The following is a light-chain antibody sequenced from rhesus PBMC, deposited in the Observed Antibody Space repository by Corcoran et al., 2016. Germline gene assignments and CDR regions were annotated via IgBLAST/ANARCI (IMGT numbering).Light chain of an antibody. CDR1: QSVSNW. J-gene: IGKJ3*01. CDR3: LQYFTSPFI. V-gene: IGKV1-22*01. CDR2: KTS. Sequence: DIQMTQSPSSLSASVGDTVTMTCRASQSVSNWLDWYQQKPGKAPKLLIYKTSNLKSGGPSMFSGSGSGTDFTLTINSLQPEDFATYYCLQYFTSPFIFGPGTRLDIK.